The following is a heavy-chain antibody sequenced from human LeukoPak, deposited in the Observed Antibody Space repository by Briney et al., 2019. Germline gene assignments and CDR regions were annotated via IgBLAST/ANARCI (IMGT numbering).Heavy chain of an antibody. V-gene: IGHV3-23*01. Sequence: GGSLRLSCAASGFTFSSYAMSWVRQAPGKGLEWVSTVSSGGSTFYADSVKGRFTISRDNSKNTLHLQMNSLRAEDTAVYYCAKAGDTSGHYLIDYWGQGTLVTVSS. D-gene: IGHD3-22*01. CDR1: GFTFSSYA. CDR3: AKAGDTSGHYLIDY. CDR2: VSSGGST. J-gene: IGHJ4*02.